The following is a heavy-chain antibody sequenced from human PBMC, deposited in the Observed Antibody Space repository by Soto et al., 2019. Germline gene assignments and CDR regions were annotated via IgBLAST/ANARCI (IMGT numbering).Heavy chain of an antibody. CDR2: ISSVGTTT. CDR1: GFTIRDYY. J-gene: IGHJ6*02. V-gene: IGHV3-11*01. Sequence: PGGSLRLSCAASGFTIRDYYMSWIRQAPGKGLEWVSYISSVGTTTYYADSVKGRFSISMDNAKNSLYLQMNSLRAEDTAVYYCARDQEGSGSHWLGYYYYGMDVWGQGTTVTVSS. D-gene: IGHD3-10*01. CDR3: ARDQEGSGSHWLGYYYYGMDV.